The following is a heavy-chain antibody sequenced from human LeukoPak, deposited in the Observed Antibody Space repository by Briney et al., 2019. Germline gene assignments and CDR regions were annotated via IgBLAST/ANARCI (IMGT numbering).Heavy chain of an antibody. V-gene: IGHV4-39*07. CDR2: IYHSGST. J-gene: IGHJ4*02. CDR3: AKRGNWGFFDY. Sequence: PSETLSLTCTVSGGSISSGGYYWGSIRQPPGKGLEWIGSIYHSGSTYYNPSLKSRVTILIDTSKTQFSLKLSSVTAADTAVYYCAKRGNWGFFDYWGQGTLVTVSS. D-gene: IGHD7-27*01. CDR1: GGSISSGGYY.